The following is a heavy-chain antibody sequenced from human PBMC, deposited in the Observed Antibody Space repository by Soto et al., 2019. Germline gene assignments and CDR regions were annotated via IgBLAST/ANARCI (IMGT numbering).Heavy chain of an antibody. CDR3: ARKYSSGLNWFDP. Sequence: PWETLSLTCTVSGGSISSYYWSWIRQPPGKGLEWIGYIYYSGSTNDNPSLKSRVTISVDTSKNQFSLKLSSVTAADAAVYYCARKYSSGLNWFDPWGQGTLVTVSS. CDR1: GGSISSYY. J-gene: IGHJ5*02. D-gene: IGHD6-19*01. CDR2: IYYSGST. V-gene: IGHV4-59*01.